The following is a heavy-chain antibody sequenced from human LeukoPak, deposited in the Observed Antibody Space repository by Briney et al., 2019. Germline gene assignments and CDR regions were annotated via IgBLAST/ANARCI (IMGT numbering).Heavy chain of an antibody. Sequence: PGGSLRLSCAASGFTISSYDMSWVRQAPGKGLEWVSSITDNGVSTYYADSVKGRFTISRDNSKNMLYLQMNSLRAEDTAVYYCAKAPVLVAATSYFDYWGQGTLVTVSS. D-gene: IGHD2-15*01. CDR2: ITDNGVST. J-gene: IGHJ4*02. V-gene: IGHV3-23*01. CDR3: AKAPVLVAATSYFDY. CDR1: GFTISSYD.